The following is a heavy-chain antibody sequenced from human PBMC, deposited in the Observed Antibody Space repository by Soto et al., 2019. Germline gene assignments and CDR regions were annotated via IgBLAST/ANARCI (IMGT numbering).Heavy chain of an antibody. Sequence: PGGSLRLSCAASGFTFSTYHMNWVRQAPGKGLEWVSYIHSGGSRIYYADSVKGRFTISRDNAKNSLYLQMNSLRAEDTAVYYCSRDGSTVTTNYHYAMDFWGQGTTVTVSS. CDR3: SRDGSTVTTNYHYAMDF. CDR1: GFTFSTYH. V-gene: IGHV3-48*03. D-gene: IGHD4-17*01. J-gene: IGHJ6*02. CDR2: IHSGGSRI.